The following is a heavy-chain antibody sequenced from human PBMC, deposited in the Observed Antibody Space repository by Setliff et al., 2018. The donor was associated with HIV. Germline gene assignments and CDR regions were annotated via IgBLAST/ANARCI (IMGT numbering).Heavy chain of an antibody. D-gene: IGHD2-8*01. CDR1: GGSIRSYY. J-gene: IGHJ4*02. Sequence: TSETLSLTCTVSGGSIRSYYWSWIRQSPGKGLEWIGYVFYNGDTAYNPSLKGRVTISVDTSKNQFSLRLTSVTAADTAVYYCARELLGSNGVLDHWGQGTLVTVS. CDR3: ARELLGSNGVLDH. CDR2: VFYNGDT. V-gene: IGHV4-59*01.